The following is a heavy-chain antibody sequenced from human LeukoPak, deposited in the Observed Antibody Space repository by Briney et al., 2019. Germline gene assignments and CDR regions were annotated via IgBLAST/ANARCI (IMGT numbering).Heavy chain of an antibody. J-gene: IGHJ4*02. CDR1: GFTFSSYA. CDR3: AKKRYYYGSGSYNEFDY. V-gene: IGHV3-23*01. CDR2: ISGSGGST. D-gene: IGHD3-10*01. Sequence: PGGSLRLSCAASGFTFSSYAMSWVRQAPGKGLEWVSAISGSGGSTYYADSVKGRFTISRDNSKNTLYLQMNSLRAEGTAVYYCAKKRYYYGSGSYNEFDYWGQGTLVTVSS.